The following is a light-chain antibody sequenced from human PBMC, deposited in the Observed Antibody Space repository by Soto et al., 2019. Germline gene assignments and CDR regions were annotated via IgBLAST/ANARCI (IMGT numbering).Light chain of an antibody. CDR2: EVS. CDR1: SSDVGGYNY. J-gene: IGLJ1*01. CDR3: SSYTSSSTYV. V-gene: IGLV2-14*01. Sequence: QSVLTQPASVSGSPGQSITISCTGTSSDVGGYNYVSWYQQHSGKAPKLMIYEVSNRPSGVSNRFSGSKSGNTASLTLSGLQAEDEADYYCSSYTSSSTYVFGTGTKVTGL.